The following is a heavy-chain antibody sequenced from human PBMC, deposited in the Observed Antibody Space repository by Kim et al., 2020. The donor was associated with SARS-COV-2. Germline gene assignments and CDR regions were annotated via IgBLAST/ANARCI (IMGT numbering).Heavy chain of an antibody. CDR1: GGSVSPYY. CDR3: ARYCPAPNQWSHWGVDY. V-gene: IGHV4-59*08. J-gene: IGHJ4*01. Sequence: SETLSLTCTVSGGSVSPYYWSWVRQPPGKRLEWIGYVHYAGATTYNPALRSRVTISVDSSKNRFSLSLRSVTAADTAAYYCARYCPAPNQWSHWGVDYWG. CDR2: VHYAGAT. D-gene: IGHD2-15*01.